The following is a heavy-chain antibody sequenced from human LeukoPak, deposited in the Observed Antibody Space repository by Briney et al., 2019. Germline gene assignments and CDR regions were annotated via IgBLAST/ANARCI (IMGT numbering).Heavy chain of an antibody. CDR2: ISSSSSYI. CDR1: GFTFSSYS. V-gene: IGHV3-21*01. CDR3: ARDKVVPAAMFANWFDP. D-gene: IGHD2-2*01. J-gene: IGHJ5*02. Sequence: PGGSLRLSCAASGFTFSSYSMNWVRQAPGKGLEWVSSISSSSSYIYYADSVKGRFTISRDNAKNSLYLQMGSLRAEDTAVYYCARDKVVPAAMFANWFDPWGQGTLVTVSS.